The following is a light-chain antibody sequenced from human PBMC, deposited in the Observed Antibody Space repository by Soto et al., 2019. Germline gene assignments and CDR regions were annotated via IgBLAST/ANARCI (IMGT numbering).Light chain of an antibody. J-gene: IGKJ5*01. CDR1: QSVSSY. CDR2: DAS. Sequence: EIVLTQSPATLSLSPGERATLSCRASQSVSSYLAWYQQKPGQAPRLLIYDASNRATGIPARFSGSGSGTDFTLTISSLEPEDFTVYYCQLRSTRHTFGQGTRLEIK. CDR3: QLRSTRHT. V-gene: IGKV3-11*01.